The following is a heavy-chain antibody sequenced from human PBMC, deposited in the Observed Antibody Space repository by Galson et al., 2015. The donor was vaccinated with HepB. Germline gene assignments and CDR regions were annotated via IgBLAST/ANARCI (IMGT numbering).Heavy chain of an antibody. D-gene: IGHD3-10*01. Sequence: TLSLTCTVSGGSISSGSYYWSWIRQPAGKGLEWIGRIYTSGSTNYNPSLKSRVTMSVDTSKNQFSLKLSSVTAADTAVYYCARDRTYYYGSGSRPYYYMDVWGKGTTVTVSS. J-gene: IGHJ6*03. CDR3: ARDRTYYYGSGSRPYYYMDV. CDR1: GGSISSGSYY. V-gene: IGHV4-61*02. CDR2: IYTSGST.